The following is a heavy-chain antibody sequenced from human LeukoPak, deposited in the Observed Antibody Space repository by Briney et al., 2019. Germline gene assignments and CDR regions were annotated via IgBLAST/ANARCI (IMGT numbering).Heavy chain of an antibody. CDR1: GFTFSGSA. CDR3: TRILWFGESYYFDY. V-gene: IGHV3-73*01. J-gene: IGHJ4*02. CDR2: IRSKANSYAT. Sequence: GGSLRLSCAASGFTFSGSAMQWGRQASGKGLEWVGRIRSKANSYATAYAASVKGRFTISRDDSKNTAYLQMNSLKTEDTAVYYCTRILWFGESYYFDYWGQGTLVTVSS. D-gene: IGHD3-10*01.